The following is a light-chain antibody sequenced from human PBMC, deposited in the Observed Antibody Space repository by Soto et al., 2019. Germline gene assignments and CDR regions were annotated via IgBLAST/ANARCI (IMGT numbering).Light chain of an antibody. CDR1: QTISSW. V-gene: IGKV1-5*03. Sequence: DIQMTQSASTRSGSLGDRVTITWGASQTISSWLAWYQQKQVKAPKLLIYKASTLKSGVPSRFSGSLYGTEFNLTISSLQPDDSATYYCQYYNSYSEAFGQGTKVDIK. CDR3: QYYNSYSEA. CDR2: KAS. J-gene: IGKJ1*01.